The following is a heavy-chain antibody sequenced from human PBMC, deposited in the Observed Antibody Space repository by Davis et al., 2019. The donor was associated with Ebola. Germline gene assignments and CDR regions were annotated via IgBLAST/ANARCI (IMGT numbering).Heavy chain of an antibody. Sequence: GESLKISCAASGFTFSSYGMHWVRQAPGKGLEWVAVISYDGSNKYYADSVKGRFTISRDNSKNTLYLQMNSLRVDDTAVYYCAKGGSGWPSDYSHGLGVWGKGTTVTVSS. CDR3: AKGGSGWPSDYSHGLGV. V-gene: IGHV3-30*18. D-gene: IGHD6-19*01. J-gene: IGHJ6*04. CDR1: GFTFSSYG. CDR2: ISYDGSNK.